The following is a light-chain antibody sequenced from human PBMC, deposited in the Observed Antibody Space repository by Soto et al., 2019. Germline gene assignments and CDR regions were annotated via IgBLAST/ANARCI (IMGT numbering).Light chain of an antibody. V-gene: IGLV1-44*01. CDR2: SNN. CDR1: SSNIGSNT. CDR3: AAWDDSLNAL. Sequence: QAVVTQPPSASGTPGQRVTSSCSGSSSNIGSNTVNWYQQLPGTAPKLLIYSNNQRPSGVPDRFSGSKSGTSASLAISGLQSEDEADYYCAAWDDSLNALFGTGTKVTVL. J-gene: IGLJ1*01.